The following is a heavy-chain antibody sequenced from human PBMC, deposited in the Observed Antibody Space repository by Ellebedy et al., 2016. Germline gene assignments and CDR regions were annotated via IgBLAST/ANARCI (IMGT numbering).Heavy chain of an antibody. CDR1: GGSISGYD. CDR2: MYHTTGGT. CDR3: ARHVSGSSRVDI. V-gene: IGHV4-4*08. D-gene: IGHD3-10*01. J-gene: IGHJ3*02. Sequence: SETLSLTXGVYGGSISGYDWSWIRQPPGKGLEWIGYMYHTTGGTSYSPSLRSRVTISIDTPRNQFSLRLSSVTAADTAMYYCARHVSGSSRVDIWGQGTMVTVSS.